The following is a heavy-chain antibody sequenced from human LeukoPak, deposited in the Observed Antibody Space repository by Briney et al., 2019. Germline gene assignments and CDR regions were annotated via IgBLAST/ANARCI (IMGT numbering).Heavy chain of an antibody. CDR2: IWYDGSNK. J-gene: IGHJ4*02. D-gene: IGHD5-12*01. Sequence: GGSLRLSCAASGFTFSSYGMHWVRQAPGKGLEWVAVIWYDGSNKYYADSVKGRFTISRDNSKNTLYLQMNSLRAEDTAVYYCAKDWLATIGSFDYWGQGTLVTVSS. CDR1: GFTFSSYG. CDR3: AKDWLATIGSFDY. V-gene: IGHV3-33*06.